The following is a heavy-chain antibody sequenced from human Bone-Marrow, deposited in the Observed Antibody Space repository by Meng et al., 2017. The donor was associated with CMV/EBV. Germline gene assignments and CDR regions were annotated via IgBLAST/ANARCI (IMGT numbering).Heavy chain of an antibody. CDR3: ARFGPYDFWSGYYSTWFYGMDV. V-gene: IGHV4-34*01. CDR1: GGSFSGYY. D-gene: IGHD3-3*01. CDR2: IYHSGST. J-gene: IGHJ6*02. Sequence: SETLSLTCAVYGGSFSGYYWSWIRQPPGKGLEWIGEIYHSGSTNYNPSLKSRVTISVDKSKNQFSLKLSSVTAADTAVYYCARFGPYDFWSGYYSTWFYGMDVWGQGTTVTVSS.